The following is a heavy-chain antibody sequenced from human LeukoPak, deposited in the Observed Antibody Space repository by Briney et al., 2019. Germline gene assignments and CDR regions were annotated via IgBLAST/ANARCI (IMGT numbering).Heavy chain of an antibody. CDR2: IRYDGYIK. D-gene: IGHD5-24*01. CDR1: GFTFSTYG. CDR3: AKALHLGDGNNWLPDF. J-gene: IGHJ4*02. Sequence: QPGGSLRLSCAASGFTFSTYGMHWGRQAPGKGLEWVTFIRYDGYIKYYAQSVKGRFTISRDNSKNTLYLQMNSLSAEDTAVYYCAKALHLGDGNNWLPDFWGQGTLVTVSS. V-gene: IGHV3-30*02.